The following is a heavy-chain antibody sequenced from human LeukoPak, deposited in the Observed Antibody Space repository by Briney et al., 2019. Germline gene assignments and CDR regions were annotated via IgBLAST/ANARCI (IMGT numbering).Heavy chain of an antibody. Sequence: GGSLRLSCAGSGFTFSNYAMSWVRQAPGKGLEWVSAISGGGGSTYNTYYAGSVKGRFTISRDDSKKTLYLQMNSLRAEDTAVYYCAARVAGAGYFQHWGQGTLIAVSS. CDR2: ISGGGGSTYNT. CDR1: GFTFSNYA. CDR3: AARVAGAGYFQH. J-gene: IGHJ1*01. D-gene: IGHD3-10*01. V-gene: IGHV3-23*01.